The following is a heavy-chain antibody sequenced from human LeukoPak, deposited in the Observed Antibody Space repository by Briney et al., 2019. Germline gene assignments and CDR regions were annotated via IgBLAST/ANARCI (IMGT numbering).Heavy chain of an antibody. Sequence: GGSLRLSCAASGFTFSSSAMSWVRQAPGKGLEWVSSISARGISTYYADSVKGRFTISRDNSKNTLYLQMNSLRGDDIGVYYCAKSFDVSNGHSPILTPFDSWGQGTLVSVSS. V-gene: IGHV3-23*01. D-gene: IGHD4-23*01. J-gene: IGHJ4*02. CDR2: ISARGIST. CDR1: GFTFSSSA. CDR3: AKSFDVSNGHSPILTPFDS.